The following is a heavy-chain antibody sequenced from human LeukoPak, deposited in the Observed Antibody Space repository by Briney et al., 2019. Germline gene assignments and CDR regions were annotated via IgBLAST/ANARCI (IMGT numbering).Heavy chain of an antibody. CDR2: IYTSGST. CDR3: ARSPYYDFWSGYHEFYYYYYYMDV. V-gene: IGHV4-61*02. Sequence: PSQTLSLTCTVSGGSISSGSYYWSWIRQPAGKGLEWIGRIYTSGSTNSNPSLKSRDTISVDTSKNQFSLKLSSVTAADTAVYYCARSPYYDFWSGYHEFYYYYYYMDVWGKGTTVTVSS. CDR1: GGSISSGSYY. D-gene: IGHD3-3*01. J-gene: IGHJ6*03.